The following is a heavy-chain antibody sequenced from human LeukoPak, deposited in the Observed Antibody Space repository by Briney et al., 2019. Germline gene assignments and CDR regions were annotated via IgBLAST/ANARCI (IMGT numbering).Heavy chain of an antibody. CDR2: INTDGSST. D-gene: IGHD3-3*01. CDR1: GFTFSSHW. CDR3: ARDGGPSGFDP. J-gene: IGHJ5*02. V-gene: IGHV3-74*01. Sequence: GGSLRLSCAASGFTFSSHWMHWVRQAPWKGLVWVSRINTDGSSTSYAGSVKGRFTISRDNAKNTLYLQMNSLRAEDTAVYYCARDGGPSGFDPRGQGTLVTVSS.